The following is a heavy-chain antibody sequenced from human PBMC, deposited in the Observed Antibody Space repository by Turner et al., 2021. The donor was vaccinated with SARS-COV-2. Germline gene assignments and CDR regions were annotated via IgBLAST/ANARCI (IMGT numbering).Heavy chain of an antibody. D-gene: IGHD3-22*01. V-gene: IGHV1-69*04. J-gene: IGHJ4*02. Sequence: QVQLVQSGAEVKKPGSSVKVSCKASGGTFSSYAISWVRQAPGQGLEWMGRIIPILGSANYAQKFQGRVTITADKSTSTAYMELSSLRSEDTAVYYCARVAFYYDSSGYYLDYWGQGTLVTVSS. CDR3: ARVAFYYDSSGYYLDY. CDR2: IIPILGSA. CDR1: GGTFSSYA.